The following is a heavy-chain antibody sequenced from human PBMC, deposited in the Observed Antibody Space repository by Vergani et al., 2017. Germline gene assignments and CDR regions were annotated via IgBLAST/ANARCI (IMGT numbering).Heavy chain of an antibody. CDR2: INPSGGST. CDR1: GYTFTSYY. V-gene: IGHV1-46*01. Sequence: QVQLVQSGAEVKKPGASVKVSCKASGYTFTSYYMHWVRQAPDKGLEWMGIINPSGGSTSYAQKFQGRVTMTRDTSTSTVYMELSSLRSEDTAVYYCARHMIDSPTDYWGQGTLVTVSS. J-gene: IGHJ4*02. D-gene: IGHD3-22*01. CDR3: ARHMIDSPTDY.